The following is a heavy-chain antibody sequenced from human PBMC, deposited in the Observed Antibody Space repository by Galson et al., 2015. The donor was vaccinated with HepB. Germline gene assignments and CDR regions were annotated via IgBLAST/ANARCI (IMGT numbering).Heavy chain of an antibody. V-gene: IGHV1-18*01. Sequence: SVKVSCKASGYTFTSYGISWVRQAPGQGLEWMGWISAYNGNTNYAQKLQGRVTMTTDTSTSTAYMELRSLRSDDTAVYYCARDSGRMYQLLDGAFDIWGQGTMVTVSS. CDR1: GYTFTSYG. D-gene: IGHD2-2*01. CDR2: ISAYNGNT. CDR3: ARDSGRMYQLLDGAFDI. J-gene: IGHJ3*02.